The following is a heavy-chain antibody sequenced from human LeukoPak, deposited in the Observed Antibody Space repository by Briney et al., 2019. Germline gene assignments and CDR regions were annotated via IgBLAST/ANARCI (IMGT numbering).Heavy chain of an antibody. Sequence: GGSLRLSCAASGFTFSSYAMSWARQAPGKGLEWVSAISGSGTNTDYAASVKGRFTVSRDKSKNTLYLQMNSLRAEDTAVYYCARVLYYYDSSGYNPFDYWGQGTLVTVSS. CDR2: ISGSGTNT. J-gene: IGHJ4*02. CDR1: GFTFSSYA. CDR3: ARVLYYYDSSGYNPFDY. V-gene: IGHV3-23*01. D-gene: IGHD3-22*01.